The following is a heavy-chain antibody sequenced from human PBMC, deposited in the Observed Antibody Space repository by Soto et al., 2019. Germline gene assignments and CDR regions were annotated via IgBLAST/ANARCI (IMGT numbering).Heavy chain of an antibody. Sequence: GGSLRLSCAASGFTFSSYGMHWVRQAPGKGLEWVAVISYDGSNKYYADSVKGRFTISRDNSKNTLYLQMNSLRAEDTAVYYCAKSRLPVSGRSRGGGFDPWGQGTLVTVSS. CDR3: AKSRLPVSGRSRGGGFDP. J-gene: IGHJ5*02. D-gene: IGHD1-1*01. CDR1: GFTFSSYG. V-gene: IGHV3-30*18. CDR2: ISYDGSNK.